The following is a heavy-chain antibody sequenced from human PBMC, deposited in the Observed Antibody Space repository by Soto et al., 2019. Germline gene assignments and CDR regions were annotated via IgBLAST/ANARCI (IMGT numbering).Heavy chain of an antibody. CDR1: GFTFSTYW. V-gene: IGHV3-21*01. CDR3: TRDASRDSSARGWFDP. J-gene: IGHJ5*02. D-gene: IGHD6-13*01. Sequence: PGGSLRLSCESSGFTFSTYWMHWFRQAPGKGLEWVSTISSNSAYIYYTDALRGRFTISRDNAKNSLHLQMNSLRAEDTAVYYCTRDASRDSSARGWFDPWGPGTLVTVSS. CDR2: ISSNSAYI.